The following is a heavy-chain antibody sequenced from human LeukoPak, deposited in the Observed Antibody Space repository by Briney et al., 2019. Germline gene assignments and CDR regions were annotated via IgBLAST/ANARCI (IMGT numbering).Heavy chain of an antibody. CDR3: ARGRRLRFLEWLNRYFDY. D-gene: IGHD3-3*01. CDR1: GGSFSGYY. CDR2: ISHSGST. J-gene: IGHJ4*02. V-gene: IGHV4-34*01. Sequence: SETLSLTCAVYGGSFSGYYWSWIRQPPGKGLEWIGEISHSGSTNYNPSLKSRVTISVDTSKNQFSLKLSSVTAADTAVYYCARGRRLRFLEWLNRYFDYWGQGTLVTVSS.